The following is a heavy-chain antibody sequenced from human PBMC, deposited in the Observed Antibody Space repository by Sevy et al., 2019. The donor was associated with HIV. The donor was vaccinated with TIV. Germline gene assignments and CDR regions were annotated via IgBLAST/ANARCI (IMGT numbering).Heavy chain of an antibody. CDR2: ISYDGSNK. V-gene: IGHV3-30-3*01. J-gene: IGHJ6*03. D-gene: IGHD3-16*02. CDR3: ARGGRDDYVWGSYRRSCERQPSYYYYYYMDV. Sequence: GGSLRLSCAASGFTFSSYAMHWVRQAPGKGLEWVAVISYDGSNKYYADSVKGRFTISRDNSKNTWYLQMNSLRAEDTAVYCWARGGRDDYVWGSYRRSCERQPSYYYYYYMDVWGKGTTVTVSS. CDR1: GFTFSSYA.